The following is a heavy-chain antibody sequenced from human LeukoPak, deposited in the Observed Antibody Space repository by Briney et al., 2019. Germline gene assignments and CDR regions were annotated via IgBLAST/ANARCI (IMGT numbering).Heavy chain of an antibody. J-gene: IGHJ4*02. CDR1: GFIFSNYP. V-gene: IGHV3-30*04. CDR2: ISPDGTNK. CDR3: AGEYASGSYRGYFDY. D-gene: IGHD3-10*01. Sequence: GGSLRLSCAASGFIFSNYPMHCVRQAPGMGLEWVAVISPDGTNKFYADSVKGRFTVSRGNSKNTLYVQMNSLRAEDTAVYYCAGEYASGSYRGYFDYWGQGTLVTVSS.